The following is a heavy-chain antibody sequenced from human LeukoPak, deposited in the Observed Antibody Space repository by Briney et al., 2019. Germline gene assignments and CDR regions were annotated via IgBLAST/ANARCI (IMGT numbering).Heavy chain of an antibody. CDR3: ARVQEALKGYYYASGSYYYDY. Sequence: GSLRLSCAASGFTFSSYWMSWVRQAPGKGLEWVANIKQDGSEKYYVDSLKGRFTISRDNAKNSLYLQMNSLRAEDTAVYYCARVQEALKGYYYASGSYYYDYWGQGILVTVSS. CDR1: GFTFSSYW. V-gene: IGHV3-7*03. J-gene: IGHJ4*02. D-gene: IGHD3-10*01. CDR2: IKQDGSEK.